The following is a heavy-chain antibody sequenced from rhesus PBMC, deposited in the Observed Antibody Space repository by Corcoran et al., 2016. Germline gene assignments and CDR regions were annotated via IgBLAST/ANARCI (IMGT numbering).Heavy chain of an antibody. J-gene: IGHJ4*01. CDR3: ARSRYSGSYLDY. V-gene: IGHV4-122*02. Sequence: QLQLQESGPGLVKPSETLSLTCAVSGYSISSGYGWSWIRQPPGKGLEWIGYIAYSGRTSYNPSLKSRVTISRDTSKTQFSLKLSSVTAADTAVYYCARSRYSGSYLDYWGQGVLVTVSS. CDR2: IAYSGRT. D-gene: IGHD3-16*01. CDR1: GYSISSGYG.